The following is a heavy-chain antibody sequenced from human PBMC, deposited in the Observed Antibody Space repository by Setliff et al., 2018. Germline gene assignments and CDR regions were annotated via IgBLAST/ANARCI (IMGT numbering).Heavy chain of an antibody. J-gene: IGHJ4*02. CDR2: IYHDGNDKFYPSA. D-gene: IGHD3-16*01. CDR3: AIGGGYCDFFDCLPFDN. V-gene: IGHV4-4*02. Sequence: SETLSLTCTVSGASINSLSWWSWVRQSPGKGLEWIGEIYHDGNDKFYPSAHYSPSLESRVTISIDKSNNQFSLKLNSVTAADTALYYCAIGGGYCDFFDCLPFDNWGQGFLVTVSS. CDR1: GASINSLSW.